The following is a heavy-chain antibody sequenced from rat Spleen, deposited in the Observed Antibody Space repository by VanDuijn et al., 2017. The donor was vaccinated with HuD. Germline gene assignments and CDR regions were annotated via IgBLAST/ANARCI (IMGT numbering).Heavy chain of an antibody. CDR3: ARHGGSSGYYFDY. V-gene: IGHV5-29*01. D-gene: IGHD4-1*01. CDR1: GFTFSDYG. Sequence: EVQLVESDGGLVQPGRSLKLSCAASGFTFSDYGVAWVRQAPTKGLEWVATISYGDSSGHSSTYYRDSVKGRFTISRDNAKSTLSLQMDSLRSEDTASYYCARHGGSSGYYFDYWGQGVMVTVSS. CDR2: ISYGDSSGHSST. J-gene: IGHJ2*01.